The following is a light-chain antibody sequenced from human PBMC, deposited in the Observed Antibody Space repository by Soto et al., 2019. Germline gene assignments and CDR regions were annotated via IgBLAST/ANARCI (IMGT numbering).Light chain of an antibody. CDR2: EVS. CDR1: SGDVGGYNY. Sequence: QSALTQPPSASGSPGQSVTIYCTGTSGDVGGYNYVSWYQQHPGKAPKLMIFEVSERPSGVPDRFSASKSGNTASLTVSGLQAEDEADYYCISYAGSNNYVFGTGTKLTVL. CDR3: ISYAGSNNYV. V-gene: IGLV2-8*01. J-gene: IGLJ1*01.